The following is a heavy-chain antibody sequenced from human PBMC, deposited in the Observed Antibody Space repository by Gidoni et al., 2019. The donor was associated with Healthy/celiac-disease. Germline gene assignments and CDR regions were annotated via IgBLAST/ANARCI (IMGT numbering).Heavy chain of an antibody. V-gene: IGHV3-30*18. CDR2: ISYDGSNK. Sequence: QVQLVESGGGVVQPGRSLRLSCVACRCTFSSYGMHWVRQARGKGLEWVAVISYDGSNKYDADSVKGRFTISRDNSKNTLYLQMNSLRAEDTAVYYCAKEGYSSSWYDDYFDYWGQGTLVTVSS. CDR1: RCTFSSYG. J-gene: IGHJ4*02. CDR3: AKEGYSSSWYDDYFDY. D-gene: IGHD6-13*01.